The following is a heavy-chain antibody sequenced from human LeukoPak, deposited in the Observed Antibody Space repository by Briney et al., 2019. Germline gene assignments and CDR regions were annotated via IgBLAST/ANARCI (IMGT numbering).Heavy chain of an antibody. V-gene: IGHV4-59*01. CDR2: IYYSGST. D-gene: IGHD3-10*01. CDR1: GGSISSYY. Sequence: PSETLSLTCTVSGGSISSYYWSWIRQPPGKGLEWIGYIYYSGSTNYNPSLNSRVTISVDTSKNQFSLKLSSVTAADTAVYYCARGMVRGVINPFDYWGQGTLVTVSS. J-gene: IGHJ4*02. CDR3: ARGMVRGVINPFDY.